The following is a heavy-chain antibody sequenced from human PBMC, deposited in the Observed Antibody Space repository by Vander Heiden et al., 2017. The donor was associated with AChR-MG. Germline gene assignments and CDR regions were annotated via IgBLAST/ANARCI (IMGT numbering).Heavy chain of an antibody. CDR3: ARHGDTTWYYFQY. V-gene: IGHV3-23*01. CDR2: IGASGGST. D-gene: IGHD1-26*01. CDR1: GFPFSAYA. Sequence: EVQLLDSGGGLVHPGGSLSPPCTASGFPFSAYAMTWVGQAPGKGLEWVSTIGASGGSTYYADSVEGRFTISRDNSKNTLYVQMDSLRAEDAAVYYCARHGDTTWYYFQYWGQGTLVTVSS. J-gene: IGHJ4*02.